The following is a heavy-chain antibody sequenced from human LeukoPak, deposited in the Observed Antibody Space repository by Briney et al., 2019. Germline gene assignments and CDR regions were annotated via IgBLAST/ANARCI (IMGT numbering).Heavy chain of an antibody. V-gene: IGHV4-34*01. Sequence: SETLSLTCAVYGGSFSGYYWSWIRQPPGKGLEWIGEINHSGSTNYNPSLKSRVTISVGKSKNQFSLKLSSVTAADTAVYYCARAGYSSGWYTPFAYWGQGTLVTVSS. D-gene: IGHD6-19*01. CDR1: GGSFSGYY. CDR2: INHSGST. CDR3: ARAGYSSGWYTPFAY. J-gene: IGHJ4*02.